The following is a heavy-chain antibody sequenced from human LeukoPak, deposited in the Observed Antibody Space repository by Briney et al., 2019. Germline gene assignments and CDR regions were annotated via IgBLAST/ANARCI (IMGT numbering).Heavy chain of an antibody. D-gene: IGHD2-8*01. V-gene: IGHV1-18*01. J-gene: IGHJ6*02. CDR2: ISAYNGNT. CDR3: ARGPSATNYAIPRKYYYYGMDV. CDR1: GYTFTSYG. Sequence: WASVKVSCKASGYTFTSYGISWVRQAPGQGLEWMGWISAYNGNTNYAQKLQGRVTMTTDTSTSTAYMELRSLRSVDTAVYYCARGPSATNYAIPRKYYYYGMDVWGQGTTVTVSS.